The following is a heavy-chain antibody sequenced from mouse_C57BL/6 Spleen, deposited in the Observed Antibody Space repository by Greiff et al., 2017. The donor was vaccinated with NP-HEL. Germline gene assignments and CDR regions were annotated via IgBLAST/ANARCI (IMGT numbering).Heavy chain of an antibody. CDR2: IYPGDGDT. CDR3: ERYYSGSSPLYYYAMDY. D-gene: IGHD1-1*01. J-gene: IGHJ4*01. V-gene: IGHV1-80*01. CDR1: GYAFSSYW. Sequence: VQLQQSGAELVKPGASVKISCKASGYAFSSYWMNWVKQRPGKGLEWIGQIYPGDGDTNYNGKFKGKATLTADKSSSTAYMQLSSLTSEDSAVYFCERYYSGSSPLYYYAMDYWGQGTSVTVSA.